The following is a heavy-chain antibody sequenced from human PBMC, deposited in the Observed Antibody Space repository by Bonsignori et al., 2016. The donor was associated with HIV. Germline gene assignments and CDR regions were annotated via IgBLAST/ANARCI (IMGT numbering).Heavy chain of an antibody. Sequence: VRQAPGKGLEWVALIRKDGSNEYYTDSVKGRFTISRDNSKNTLYLQMNSLRAEDTAVYYCAKDGNKLGVIDYWGREPWSPSPQ. V-gene: IGHV3-30*02. D-gene: IGHD7-27*01. CDR3: AKDGNKLGVIDY. CDR2: IRKDGSNE. J-gene: IGHJ4*02.